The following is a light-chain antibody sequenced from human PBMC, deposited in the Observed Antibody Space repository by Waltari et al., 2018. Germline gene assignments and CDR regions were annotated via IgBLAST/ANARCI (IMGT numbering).Light chain of an antibody. CDR1: RRDVGGSTF. V-gene: IGLV2-14*03. CDR3: SSYTSSSTGI. CDR2: DVY. J-gene: IGLJ2*01. Sequence: QSALTQPASVSGSPGQSIPISCTGTRRDVGGSTFVSWYQQHPGKVPKLIIYDVYNRPSGVSYRFSGSKSGNTASLTISGLQAEDEADYYCSSYTSSSTGIFGGGTKLTVL.